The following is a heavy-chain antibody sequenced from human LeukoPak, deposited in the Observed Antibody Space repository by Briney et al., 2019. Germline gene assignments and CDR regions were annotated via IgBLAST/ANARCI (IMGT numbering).Heavy chain of an antibody. D-gene: IGHD2-15*01. CDR1: GGSISSYY. CDR2: IYYSGST. CDR3: AGGVVAALDFGY. Sequence: SETLSLTYTVSGGSISSYYWSWIRQPPGKGLEWIGYIYYSGSTNYNPSLKSRVTISVDTSKNQFSLKLSSVTAADTAVYYCAGGVVAALDFGYWGQGTLVTVSS. V-gene: IGHV4-59*01. J-gene: IGHJ4*02.